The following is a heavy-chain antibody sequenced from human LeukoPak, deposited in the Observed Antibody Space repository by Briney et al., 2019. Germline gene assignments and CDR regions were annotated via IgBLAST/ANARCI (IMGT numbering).Heavy chain of an antibody. D-gene: IGHD3-3*01. CDR1: GFTFSSYA. J-gene: IGHJ4*02. V-gene: IGHV3-23*01. Sequence: PGGSLRLSCAASGFTFSSYAMSWVRQAPGKGLEWVSTISGSGGRTHYVDSVKGRFTISRDNFKSTLTLQINSLRVEDTAVYYCTKGFDFWSGFYHFDYWGQGTQVTVSS. CDR2: ISGSGGRT. CDR3: TKGFDFWSGFYHFDY.